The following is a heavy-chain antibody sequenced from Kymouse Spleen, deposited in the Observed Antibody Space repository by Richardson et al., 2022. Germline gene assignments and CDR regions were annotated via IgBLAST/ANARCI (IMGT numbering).Heavy chain of an antibody. CDR2: INHSGST. D-gene: IGHD3-10*01. V-gene: IGHV4-34*01. J-gene: IGHJ6*02. CDR1: GGSFSGYY. Sequence: QVQLQQWGAGLLKPSETLSLTCAVYGGSFSGYYWSWIRQPPGKGLEWIGEINHSGSTNYNPSLKSRVTISVDTSKNQFSLKLSSVTAADTAVYYCAREGFGELLPLLYYGMDVWGQGTTVTVSS. CDR3: AREGFGELLPLLYYGMDV.